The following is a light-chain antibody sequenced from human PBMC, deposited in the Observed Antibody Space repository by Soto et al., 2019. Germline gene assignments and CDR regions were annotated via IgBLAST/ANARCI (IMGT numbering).Light chain of an antibody. CDR1: QSVSSK. V-gene: IGKV3-11*01. CDR2: DAS. Sequence: EIVMTQSPATLSLSPGQRATLSCRASQSVSSKLAWYQQRPGQATRLIIYDASNRANGIPVRFSGSGSGTDFTLTISSLESEDFAVYYCQQRSKWPPITFGQGTRLEIK. CDR3: QQRSKWPPIT. J-gene: IGKJ5*01.